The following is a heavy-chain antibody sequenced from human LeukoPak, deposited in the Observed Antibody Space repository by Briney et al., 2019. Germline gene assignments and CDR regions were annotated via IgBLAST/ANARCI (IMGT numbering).Heavy chain of an antibody. CDR3: AREEGTAMVSYFDY. Sequence: ASVTVSFTASGYTFTIYYIHWVRQAPGQGLEWMGIINPSGGSTTYAQKFQGRVTMTRDTSTSTVYMELSSLKASDTAMYYCAREEGTAMVSYFDYWGQGTLVTVSS. J-gene: IGHJ4*02. V-gene: IGHV1-46*01. CDR1: GYTFTIYY. CDR2: INPSGGST. D-gene: IGHD5-18*01.